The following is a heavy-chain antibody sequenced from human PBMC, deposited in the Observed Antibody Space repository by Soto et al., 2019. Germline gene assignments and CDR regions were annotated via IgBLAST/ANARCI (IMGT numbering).Heavy chain of an antibody. CDR2: ISSSSSYT. Sequence: GGALRLSCAASGFTFSDYYMSWIRQASGKGLEWVSYISSSSSYTNYADSVKGRFTISRDNAKNSLYLQMNSLRAEDTAVYYCARTPDCTNGVCSAGFDYWGQGTLFPVSS. CDR3: ARTPDCTNGVCSAGFDY. CDR1: GFTFSDYY. V-gene: IGHV3-11*06. D-gene: IGHD2-8*01. J-gene: IGHJ4*02.